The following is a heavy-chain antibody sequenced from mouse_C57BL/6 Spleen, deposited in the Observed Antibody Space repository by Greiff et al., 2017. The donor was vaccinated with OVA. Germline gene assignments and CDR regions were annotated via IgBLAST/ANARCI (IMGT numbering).Heavy chain of an antibody. V-gene: IGHV1-81*01. Sequence: QVQLQQSGAELARPGASVKLSCKASGYTFTSYGISWVKQRTGQGLEWIGEIYPRSGNTYYNEKFKGKATLTADKSSSTAYMELRSLTSEDSAVYFCASSNWEETWFAYWGQGTLVTVSA. CDR3: ASSNWEETWFAY. J-gene: IGHJ3*01. CDR2: IYPRSGNT. CDR1: GYTFTSYG. D-gene: IGHD4-1*01.